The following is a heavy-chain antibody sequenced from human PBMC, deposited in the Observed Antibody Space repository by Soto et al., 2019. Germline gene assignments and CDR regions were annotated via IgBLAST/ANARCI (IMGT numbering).Heavy chain of an antibody. CDR2: IRSKTNNYAT. Sequence: GGSLRLSCAASGFNISASGMHWVRQASGKGLEWVGRIRSKTNNYATVYAASMKGRFTISRDDSRNTAFLQMDSLKTEDTAVYYCSHYSDLSGAFWGQGTLVTVSS. D-gene: IGHD2-21*01. V-gene: IGHV3-73*01. CDR3: SHYSDLSGAF. J-gene: IGHJ4*02. CDR1: GFNISASG.